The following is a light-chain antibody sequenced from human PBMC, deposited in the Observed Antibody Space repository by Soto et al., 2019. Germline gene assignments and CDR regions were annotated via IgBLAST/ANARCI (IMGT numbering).Light chain of an antibody. V-gene: IGLV2-14*01. CDR1: SSDVGTYNY. CDR3: SSYTSSAFVV. Sequence: QSALTQPASVSGSPGQSITISCTGTSSDVGTYNYVSWYQQHPGKAPKLIIYGVTNRLSGVSNRFSGSKSGNTASLTISGLQAEDEAGYYCSSYTSSAFVVFGGGTKVTVL. CDR2: GVT. J-gene: IGLJ2*01.